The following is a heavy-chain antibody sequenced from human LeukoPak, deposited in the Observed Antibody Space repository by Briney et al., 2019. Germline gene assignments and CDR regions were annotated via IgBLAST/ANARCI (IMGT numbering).Heavy chain of an antibody. CDR3: ASGGYSGYEDYYYGMDV. CDR2: IYPGDSDT. J-gene: IGHJ6*02. V-gene: IGHV5-51*01. Sequence: GESPKISCKGSGYSFTSYWIGWVRQMPGKGLEWMGIIYPGDSDTRYSPSFQGQVTISADKSISTAYLQWSSLKASDTAMYYCASGGYSGYEDYYYGMDVWGQGTTVTVSS. D-gene: IGHD5-12*01. CDR1: GYSFTSYW.